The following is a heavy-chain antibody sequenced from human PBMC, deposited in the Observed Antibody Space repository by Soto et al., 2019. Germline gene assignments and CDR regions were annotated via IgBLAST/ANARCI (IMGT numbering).Heavy chain of an antibody. CDR3: ARNHYYDFWSGYYAYYFDY. CDR1: GYTFTSYA. J-gene: IGHJ4*02. Sequence: QVQLVQSGAEVKKPGASVKVSCKASGYTFTSYAMHWVRQTPGQRLEWMGWINDGNGNTKYSQKFQGRVTITRDTSASTAYMELSSLRSEDTAVYYCARNHYYDFWSGYYAYYFDYWGQGTLVTVSS. D-gene: IGHD3-3*01. CDR2: INDGNGNT. V-gene: IGHV1-3*01.